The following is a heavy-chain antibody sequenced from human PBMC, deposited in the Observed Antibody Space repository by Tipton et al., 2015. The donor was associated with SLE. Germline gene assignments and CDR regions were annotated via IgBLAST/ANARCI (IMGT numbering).Heavy chain of an antibody. CDR1: GFTFDDYA. CDR2: ISWNSGSI. J-gene: IGHJ4*02. Sequence: SLRLSCAASGFTFDDYAMHWVRQAPGKGLEWVSGISWNSGSIGYADSVKGRFTISRDNAKNSLYLQMNSLRAEDTALYYCAKATPRVLEWLAFDYWGQGTLVTVSS. V-gene: IGHV3-9*01. CDR3: AKATPRVLEWLAFDY. D-gene: IGHD3-3*01.